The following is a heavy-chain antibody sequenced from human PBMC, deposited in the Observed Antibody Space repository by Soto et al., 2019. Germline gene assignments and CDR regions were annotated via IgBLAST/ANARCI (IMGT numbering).Heavy chain of an antibody. V-gene: IGHV3-33*01. Sequence: QVQLVESGGGVVQPGRSLRLSCAASGFTFSSYGMHWVRQAPGKGLEWVAVIWYDGSNKYYADSVKGRFTISRDNSKNTLYLQMNSLRAEDTAVYYCAREVLVVQAAENWYFDLWGRGTLVTVSS. J-gene: IGHJ2*01. CDR1: GFTFSSYG. CDR3: AREVLVVQAAENWYFDL. D-gene: IGHD2-2*01. CDR2: IWYDGSNK.